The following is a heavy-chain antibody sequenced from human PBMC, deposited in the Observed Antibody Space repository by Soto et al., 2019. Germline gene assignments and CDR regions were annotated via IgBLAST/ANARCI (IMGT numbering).Heavy chain of an antibody. CDR1: GFTFTNNW. CDR3: AREKESNRY. CDR2: INRDGSEK. Sequence: EVQLVESGGGLVQPGGSLRISCAASGFTFTNNWMSWVRQAPGKGLEWVANINRDGSEKNYMDSMKGRFTISRDNAKNSVYLQMNSLIAEDTAVYYCAREKESNRYWGQGTLVTVSS. V-gene: IGHV3-7*05. J-gene: IGHJ4*02.